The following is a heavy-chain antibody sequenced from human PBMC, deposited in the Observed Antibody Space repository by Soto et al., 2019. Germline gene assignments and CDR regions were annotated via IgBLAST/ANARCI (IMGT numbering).Heavy chain of an antibody. CDR2: INGYNGNT. D-gene: IGHD6-19*01. V-gene: IGHV1-18*01. J-gene: IGHJ6*02. Sequence: QVQLEQSGAEVKKPGDSMKVSCKASGYTFTTYGISWVRQAPGQGLEWMGWINGYNGNTDYPQKLQGRVNMTTDTATSTADMERRSLRSDDTAVYYCAREGSAPYYYYGMDVWGQGTTVTVSS. CDR1: GYTFTTYG. CDR3: AREGSAPYYYYGMDV.